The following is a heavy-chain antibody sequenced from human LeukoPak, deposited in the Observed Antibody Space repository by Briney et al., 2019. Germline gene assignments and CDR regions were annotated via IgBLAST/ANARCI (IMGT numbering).Heavy chain of an antibody. CDR1: DGSINTISDY. CDR3: AREDAVSSDDAFDL. V-gene: IGHV4-39*07. J-gene: IGHJ3*01. D-gene: IGHD6-19*01. CDR2: VYYTGST. Sequence: SETLSLTCSVSDGSINTISDYWGWVRQPPGKGLEWIGSVYYTGSTYYNAPFKSRVTISIDTSKNQFSLSLSAVTAADTAMYYCAREDAVSSDDAFDLWGQGTMVTVS.